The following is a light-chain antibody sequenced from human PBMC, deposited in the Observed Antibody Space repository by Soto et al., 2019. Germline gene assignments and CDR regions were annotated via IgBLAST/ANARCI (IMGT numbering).Light chain of an antibody. Sequence: EIVLTQSPGTLSLSPGERATLSCRASQSVSSYYLGWYQQKPGQAPRLLIYGASSRATGIPDRFSGSGSGTDFTLTISRLEPEDFAVYYCQQYGDSPWTFGQGTKVEIK. CDR3: QQYGDSPWT. CDR2: GAS. V-gene: IGKV3-20*01. CDR1: QSVSSYY. J-gene: IGKJ1*01.